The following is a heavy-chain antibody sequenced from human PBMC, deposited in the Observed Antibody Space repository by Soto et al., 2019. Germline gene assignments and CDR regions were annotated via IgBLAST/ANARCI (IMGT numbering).Heavy chain of an antibody. CDR1: GGSISSSSYY. J-gene: IGHJ5*02. D-gene: IGHD3-22*01. V-gene: IGHV4-39*07. CDR2: IYYSGST. CDR3: AKDSRLYDSTNWFDP. Sequence: SETLSLTCSVSGGSISSSSYYWGWIRQPPGKGLEWIGSIYYSGSTYYDPSLKSRVTISVDTSKNQFSLKLSSVTAEDTAVYYCAKDSRLYDSTNWFDPWGQGTLVTVSS.